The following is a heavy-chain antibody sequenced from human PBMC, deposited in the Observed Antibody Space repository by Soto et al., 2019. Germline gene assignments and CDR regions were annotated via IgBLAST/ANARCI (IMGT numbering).Heavy chain of an antibody. CDR3: ARRADTNGWNGFGADKYYFDF. D-gene: IGHD6-19*01. CDR1: GYTFTSYY. CDR2: MNPNTGNS. Sequence: ASVKVSCKASGYTFTSYYIYWVRQATGQGLEWMGWMNPNTGNSGYAQKFKGRVTMTSNTSITTAHMELSSLRSEDTAVYYCARRADTNGWNGFGADKYYFDFWGQGTLVTVSS. J-gene: IGHJ4*02. V-gene: IGHV1-8*01.